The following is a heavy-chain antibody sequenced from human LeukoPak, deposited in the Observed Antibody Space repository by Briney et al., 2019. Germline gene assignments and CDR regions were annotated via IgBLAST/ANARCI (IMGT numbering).Heavy chain of an antibody. V-gene: IGHV4-31*11. D-gene: IGHD6-6*01. J-gene: IGHJ3*02. CDR2: IYYSGST. CDR3: ARVWQLVRGGDAFDI. Sequence: SETLSLTCAVYGGSFSGYYWSWIRQHPGKGLEWIGYIYYSGSTYYNPSHKSRVTISVDTSKNQFSLKLSSVTAADTAVYYCARVWQLVRGGDAFDIWGQGTMVTVSS. CDR1: GGSFSGYY.